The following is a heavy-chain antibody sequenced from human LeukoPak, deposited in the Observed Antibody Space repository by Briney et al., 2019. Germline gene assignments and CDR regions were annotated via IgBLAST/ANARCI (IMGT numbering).Heavy chain of an antibody. V-gene: IGHV3-21*01. J-gene: IGHJ4*02. CDR3: ARVRRSAGLDY. Sequence: PGGSLRLSCAASGFTFGTYTLNWVRQAPGKGLEWVSSISSSSSYIYYADSVKGRFTISRDNAKNSLYLQMNSLRAEDTAVYYCARVRRSAGLDYWGQGTLVTVSS. CDR1: GFTFGTYT. CDR2: ISSSSSYI. D-gene: IGHD1-26*01.